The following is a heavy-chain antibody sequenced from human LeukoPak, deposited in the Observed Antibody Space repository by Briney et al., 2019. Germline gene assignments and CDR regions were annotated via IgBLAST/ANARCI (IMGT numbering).Heavy chain of an antibody. CDR2: IKQDGSEK. D-gene: IGHD2-8*02. Sequence: PGGSLRLSCAASGHTFSSYWMSWVRQAPGKGLEWVANIKQDGSEKYYVDSVKGRFTISRDNAKNSLYLQMNSLRAEDTAVYYCARDPFHCTGGGPWDYWGQGTLVTVSS. J-gene: IGHJ4*02. V-gene: IGHV3-7*01. CDR1: GHTFSSYW. CDR3: ARDPFHCTGGGPWDY.